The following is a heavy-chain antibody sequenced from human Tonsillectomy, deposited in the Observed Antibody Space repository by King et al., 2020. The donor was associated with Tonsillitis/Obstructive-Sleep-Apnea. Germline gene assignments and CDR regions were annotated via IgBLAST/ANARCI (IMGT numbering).Heavy chain of an antibody. Sequence: VQLVESGGGVVQPGGSLRLSCAASGFTFSSYAGNGVRQAPGKGLEGVAIISNDGSNKYFAYFVKGRLTISRDNSKNTMFLQMNSLRAEDTAVYYCARDPGPFLLHYYMDVWGKGTTVTVSS. J-gene: IGHJ6*03. V-gene: IGHV3-30*01. D-gene: IGHD7-27*01. CDR3: ARDPGPFLLHYYMDV. CDR2: ISNDGSNK. CDR1: GFTFSSYA.